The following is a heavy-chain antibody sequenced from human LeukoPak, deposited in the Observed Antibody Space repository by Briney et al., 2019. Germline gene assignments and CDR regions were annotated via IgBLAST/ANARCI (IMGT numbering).Heavy chain of an antibody. Sequence: SDTLSLTCTVSGGSISSYYWSWIRQPPGKGLEWIGYIYYSGSTNYNPSLKSRVTISVDTSKNQFSLKLSSVTAADTAVYYCAGHTYTGLGDYWGQGTLVTVSS. CDR2: IYYSGST. D-gene: IGHD6-19*01. J-gene: IGHJ4*02. V-gene: IGHV4-59*07. CDR1: GGSISSYY. CDR3: AGHTYTGLGDY.